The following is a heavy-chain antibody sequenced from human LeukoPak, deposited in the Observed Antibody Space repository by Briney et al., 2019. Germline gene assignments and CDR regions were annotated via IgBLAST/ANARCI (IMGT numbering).Heavy chain of an antibody. Sequence: AASVKVSCKASGGTFSSYAISWVRQAPGQGLEWMGGIIPIFGTANYAQKFQGRVTITADESTSTAYMELSSLRSEDTAVYYCARDGFSGYDPGLLVYWGQGTLVTVSS. CDR1: GGTFSSYA. CDR2: IIPIFGTA. D-gene: IGHD5-12*01. CDR3: ARDGFSGYDPGLLVY. V-gene: IGHV1-69*13. J-gene: IGHJ4*02.